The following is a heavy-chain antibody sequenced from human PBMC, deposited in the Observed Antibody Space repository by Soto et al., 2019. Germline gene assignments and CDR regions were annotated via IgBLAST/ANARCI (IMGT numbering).Heavy chain of an antibody. CDR1: GGSFSGYY. D-gene: IGHD3-10*01. Sequence: PSETLSLTCAVYGGSFSGYYWSWIRQPPGKGLEWIGEINHSGSTNYNPSLKSRVTISVDTSKNQFSLKLSSVTAADTAEYYCARGRKSGSYYTPYSPYYFDYWGQGTLVTVSS. V-gene: IGHV4-34*01. CDR2: INHSGST. J-gene: IGHJ4*02. CDR3: ARGRKSGSYYTPYSPYYFDY.